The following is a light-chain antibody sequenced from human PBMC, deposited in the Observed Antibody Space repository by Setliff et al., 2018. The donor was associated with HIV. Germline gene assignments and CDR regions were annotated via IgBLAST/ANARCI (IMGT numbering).Light chain of an antibody. J-gene: IGLJ1*01. CDR3: QSYDSMLSGYV. Sequence: QSALTQPASVSESPGQSITISCTGTSSDVGGYNYVSWFQHHPGKAPKLIIYEVTNRPSGISNRFSGSKSGNTASLTISGLQAEDEADYYCQSYDSMLSGYVFGTGTKVTVL. CDR1: SSDVGGYNY. CDR2: EVT. V-gene: IGLV2-14*01.